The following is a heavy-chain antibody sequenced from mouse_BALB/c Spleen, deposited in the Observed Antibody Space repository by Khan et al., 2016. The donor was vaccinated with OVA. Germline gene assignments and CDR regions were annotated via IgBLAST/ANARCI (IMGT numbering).Heavy chain of an antibody. V-gene: IGHV1-31*01. Sequence: VQLKESGPELMKPGASVKISCKASGYSFTSYYIHWVMQRHGESLEWIGYIDPFSGGSTYNQKFKVKATLTVDKSSSTAYIHISNLTSEDSAVYSCTRQGYFAWFTYWGQGTLVTVSA. CDR1: GYSFTSYY. J-gene: IGHJ3*01. D-gene: IGHD2-14*01. CDR3: TRQGYFAWFTY. CDR2: IDPFSGGS.